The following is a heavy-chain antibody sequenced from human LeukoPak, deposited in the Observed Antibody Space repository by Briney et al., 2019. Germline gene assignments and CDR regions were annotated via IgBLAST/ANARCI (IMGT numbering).Heavy chain of an antibody. D-gene: IGHD1-26*01. V-gene: IGHV3-21*01. CDR3: ARDRRESGSYFDY. J-gene: IGHJ4*02. CDR2: ISSRSSYI. CDR1: GFTFSTYT. Sequence: PGGSPRLSCAASGFTFSTYTMNWVRQAPGKGLEWVSSISSRSSYIYYADSVKGRFTISRDNAKNSLYLQMNSLRAEDTAVYYCARDRRESGSYFDYWGQGTLVTVSS.